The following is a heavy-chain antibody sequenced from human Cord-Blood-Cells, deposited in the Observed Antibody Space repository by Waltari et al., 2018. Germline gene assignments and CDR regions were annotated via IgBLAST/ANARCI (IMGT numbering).Heavy chain of an antibody. D-gene: IGHD3-16*01. J-gene: IGHJ2*01. CDR3: ARDGGNWYFDL. Sequence: QVQLVQSGAEVKKPGASVKVSCKASGYTFTSYYMHWVRQAPGQGLEWMGKSNPSGGSTSYGQKFQGRVTMTRDMSTCTVYMELSSLRSEDTAVYYCARDGGNWYFDLWGRGTLVTVSS. CDR1: GYTFTSYY. CDR2: SNPSGGST. V-gene: IGHV1-46*01.